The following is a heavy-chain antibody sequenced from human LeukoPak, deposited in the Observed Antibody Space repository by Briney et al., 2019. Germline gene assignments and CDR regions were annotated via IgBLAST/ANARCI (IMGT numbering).Heavy chain of an antibody. V-gene: IGHV4-30-4*01. J-gene: IGHJ4*02. CDR3: ARTTADGGYFDC. D-gene: IGHD4-17*01. CDR2: IYYSGST. CDR1: GGSISSGDYY. Sequence: SETLSLTCTVSGGSISSGDYYWSWIRQPPGKGLEWIGYIYYSGSTYYNPSLKSRVTISVDASKNQFSLKLSSVTAADTAVYYCARTTADGGYFDCWGQGTLVTVSS.